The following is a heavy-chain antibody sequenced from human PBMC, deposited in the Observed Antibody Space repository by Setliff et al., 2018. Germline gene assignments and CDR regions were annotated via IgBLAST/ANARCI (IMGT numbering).Heavy chain of an antibody. CDR3: ARDKGYDSSGYYFYYYYYMDV. Sequence: ASVKVSCKASGYTFSANAIHWVRQAPGQRLEWMGFIYTDNGNTKYSKNFQGRVTMTTDTSASTAYMELSSLRSEDTAVYYCARDKGYDSSGYYFYYYYYMDVWGKGTTVTVSS. V-gene: IGHV1-3*04. D-gene: IGHD3-22*01. CDR2: IYTDNGNT. J-gene: IGHJ6*03. CDR1: GYTFSANA.